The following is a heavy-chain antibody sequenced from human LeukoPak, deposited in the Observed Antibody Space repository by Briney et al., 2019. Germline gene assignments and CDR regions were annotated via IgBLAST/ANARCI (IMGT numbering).Heavy chain of an antibody. D-gene: IGHD2-21*02. J-gene: IGHJ4*02. Sequence: PSETLSLTCTVSGGSISSYYRSWIRQPPGKGLEWIGYIYYSGSTNYNPSLKSRVTISVDTSKNQFSLKLSSVTAADTAVYYCARGRGVVTAIHLDYWGQGTLVTVSS. CDR2: IYYSGST. V-gene: IGHV4-59*01. CDR1: GGSISSYY. CDR3: ARGRGVVTAIHLDY.